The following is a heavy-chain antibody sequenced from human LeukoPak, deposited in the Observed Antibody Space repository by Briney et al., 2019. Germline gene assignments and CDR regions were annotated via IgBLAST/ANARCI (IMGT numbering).Heavy chain of an antibody. Sequence: AASVKVSCKASGYTFTSYDINWVRQATGQGLEWMGWMNPNSGNTGYAQKFQGRVTMTRNTSISTAYMELSSLRSEDTAVYYCARGRRPHRSPSYYFDYWGQGTLVTVSS. D-gene: IGHD1-14*01. CDR1: GYTFTSYD. J-gene: IGHJ4*02. CDR2: MNPNSGNT. CDR3: ARGRRPHRSPSYYFDY. V-gene: IGHV1-8*01.